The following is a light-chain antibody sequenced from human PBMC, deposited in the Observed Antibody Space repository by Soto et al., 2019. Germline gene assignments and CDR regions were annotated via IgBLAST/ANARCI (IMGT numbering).Light chain of an antibody. CDR2: EVT. CDR3: CSYAGSNTYV. V-gene: IGLV2-23*02. CDR1: SSDVGNYNL. J-gene: IGLJ1*01. Sequence: QSALTQPASVSGSPGQSITISCTGTSSDVGNYNLVSWYQQHPAEAPKLMIYEVTKRPSGVSNRFSGSKSGNTASLTISGLQAEDEADYYCCSYAGSNTYVFGTGTKLTVL.